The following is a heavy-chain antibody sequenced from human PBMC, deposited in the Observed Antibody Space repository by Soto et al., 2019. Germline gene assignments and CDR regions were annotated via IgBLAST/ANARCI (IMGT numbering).Heavy chain of an antibody. D-gene: IGHD6-19*01. Sequence: QVKLQPSGPGLVKPSETLSLTCTVSGAALSSGGYFYTWVRQPPGKGLEWLGYIYYSGGTNYNPSLKILVTISLDKSKIQVSLRLISVTAADTAVYYCTREQSDDNYFDPWGQGTLVTVSS. CDR3: TREQSDDNYFDP. CDR2: IYYSGGT. CDR1: GAALSSGGYF. J-gene: IGHJ5*02. V-gene: IGHV4-61*08.